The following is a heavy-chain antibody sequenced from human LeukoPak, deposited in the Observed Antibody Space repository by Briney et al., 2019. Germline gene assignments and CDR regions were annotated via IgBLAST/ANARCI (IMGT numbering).Heavy chain of an antibody. V-gene: IGHV3-66*04. D-gene: IGHD3-16*01. J-gene: IGHJ4*02. Sequence: PGRSLSLSCAASGFSFSNYGMHWVRQAPGKGLEWVSVIYSAGTTYYADSVKGRFTISRDNSKNTLYLQMNSLRAEDTAVYYCARRLPATAGGLGAFDSWGQGTPVTVSS. CDR1: GFSFSNYG. CDR2: IYSAGTT. CDR3: ARRLPATAGGLGAFDS.